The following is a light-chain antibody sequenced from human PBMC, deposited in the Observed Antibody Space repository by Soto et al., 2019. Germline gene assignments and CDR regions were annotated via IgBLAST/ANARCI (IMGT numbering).Light chain of an antibody. J-gene: IGKJ1*01. CDR3: QQYNDNWT. CDR1: QSISTW. V-gene: IGKV1-5*03. CDR2: KAS. Sequence: DIQMTQSPSTLSASVGDRVTITCRASQSISTWLAWYQQKPGTAPNLLIYKASTLQSGVPSRFSGSGSGTEFTLTISSLQPDDSATYSCQQYNDNWTFGQGTKV.